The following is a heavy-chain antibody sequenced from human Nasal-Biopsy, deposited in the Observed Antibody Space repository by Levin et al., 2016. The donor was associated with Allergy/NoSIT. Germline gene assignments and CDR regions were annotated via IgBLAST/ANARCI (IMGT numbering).Heavy chain of an antibody. D-gene: IGHD2-8*01. CDR2: VYYSGST. CDR3: ARVVAGPNGGFDF. J-gene: IGHJ4*02. Sequence: SETLSLTCTVSGGSISSGDYYWNWIRQPPGKGLEWIGYVYYSGSTYSNPSLKSRVTISIDTSKNQFSLRLGSVTAADTAVYYCARVVAGPNGGFDFWGQGALVTVSS. V-gene: IGHV4-30-4*01. CDR1: GGSISSGDYY.